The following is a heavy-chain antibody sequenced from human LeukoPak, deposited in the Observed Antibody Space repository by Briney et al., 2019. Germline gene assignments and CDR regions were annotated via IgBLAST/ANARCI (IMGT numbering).Heavy chain of an antibody. CDR3: AKDPYSSSWYDAEYFQH. Sequence: GGSLRLSCAASGFTFSSYAMSWVRQAPGKGLELVSAISGSGSSTYYADSVKGRFTISGDNSKNTLYLQMNSVRAEDTAVYYCAKDPYSSSWYDAEYFQHWGQGSLVTVSS. D-gene: IGHD6-13*01. CDR2: ISGSGSST. CDR1: GFTFSSYA. J-gene: IGHJ1*01. V-gene: IGHV3-23*01.